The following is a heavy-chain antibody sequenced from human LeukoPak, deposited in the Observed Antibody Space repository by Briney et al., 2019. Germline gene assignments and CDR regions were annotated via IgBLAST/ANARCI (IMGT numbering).Heavy chain of an antibody. Sequence: GESLKISCKGSGYSFSSYCIAWVRQMPGKGLDWMGIIYPGDSGTRYNPSFEDHVTISADKSISTTYLQWSSLKASDTAMYYCATTPTYCGGDCSNDAFDIWGQGTRVIVSS. V-gene: IGHV5-51*01. J-gene: IGHJ3*02. CDR1: GYSFSSYC. CDR2: IYPGDSGT. CDR3: ATTPTYCGGDCSNDAFDI. D-gene: IGHD2-21*02.